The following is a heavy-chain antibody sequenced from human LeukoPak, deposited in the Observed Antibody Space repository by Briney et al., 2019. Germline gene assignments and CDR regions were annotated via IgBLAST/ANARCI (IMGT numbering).Heavy chain of an antibody. CDR3: ATLAVAEIP. J-gene: IGHJ5*02. CDR1: GYTFTSYG. CDR2: ISAYNGNT. V-gene: IGHV1-18*01. D-gene: IGHD6-19*01. Sequence: GASVKVSCKASGYTFTSYGISWVRQAPGQGLEWMGWISAYNGNTNYAQKFQGRVTMTEDTSTDTAYMELSSLRSEDTAVYYCATLAVAEIPWGQGTLVTVSS.